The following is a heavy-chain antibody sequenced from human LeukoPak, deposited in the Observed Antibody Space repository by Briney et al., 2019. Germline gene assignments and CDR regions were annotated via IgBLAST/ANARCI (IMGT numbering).Heavy chain of an antibody. D-gene: IGHD3-9*01. CDR1: GGSFSGYY. V-gene: IGHV4-34*01. J-gene: IGHJ4*02. CDR3: ARCTLDILTGYHRLDY. CDR2: INHSGST. Sequence: SETLSLTCTVYGGSFSGYYWSWIRQPPGKGLEWIGEINHSGSTNYNPSLKSRVTISVDTSKNQFSLKLSSVTAADTAVYYCARCTLDILTGYHRLDYWGQGTLVTVSS.